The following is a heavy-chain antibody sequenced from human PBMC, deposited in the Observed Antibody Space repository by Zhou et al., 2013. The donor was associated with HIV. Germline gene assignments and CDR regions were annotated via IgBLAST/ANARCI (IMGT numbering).Heavy chain of an antibody. V-gene: IGHV1-69*04. J-gene: IGHJ4*02. CDR3: ARGRYDGTYYFDY. D-gene: IGHD3-16*01. CDR2: IIPILGIA. CDR1: GGTFSSYA. Sequence: QVQLVQSGAEVKKPGSSVKVSCKASGGTFSSYAISWVRQAPGQGLEWMGRIIPILGIANYAQKFQGRVTITADKSTSTAYMELSSLRSEDTAVYYCARGRYDGTYYFDYWGQGTLVTVSS.